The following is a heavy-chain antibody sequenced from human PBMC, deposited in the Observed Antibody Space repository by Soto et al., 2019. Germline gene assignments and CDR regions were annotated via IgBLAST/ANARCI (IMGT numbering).Heavy chain of an antibody. Sequence: SETLSLTCAVYGGSFSGYYWSWIRQPPGKGLEWIGEINHSGSTNYNPSLKSRVTISVDTSKNQFSLKLSSVTAADTAVYYCARGGVVPAAEYFDYRGQGTLVTVSS. CDR3: ARGGVVPAAEYFDY. J-gene: IGHJ4*02. V-gene: IGHV4-34*01. D-gene: IGHD2-2*01. CDR2: INHSGST. CDR1: GGSFSGYY.